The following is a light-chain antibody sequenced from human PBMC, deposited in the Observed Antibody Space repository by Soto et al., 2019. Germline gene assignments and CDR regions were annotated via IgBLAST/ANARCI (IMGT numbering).Light chain of an antibody. V-gene: IGKV1-39*01. J-gene: IGKJ4*01. CDR3: QESYSTPAVS. CDR2: ATS. Sequence: DIQMTQSPSSLSASLGDRVTITCRASQTIDNYLNWYQHKPGKAPKLLIYATSTLQSGVPARLSGSGSGTEFTLTISTLQAEDFATYFCQESYSTPAVSFGGGTKVEIK. CDR1: QTIDNY.